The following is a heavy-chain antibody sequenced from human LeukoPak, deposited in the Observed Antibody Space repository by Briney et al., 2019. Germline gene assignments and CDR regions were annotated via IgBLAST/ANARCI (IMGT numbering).Heavy chain of an antibody. CDR1: GGSISSYY. CDR3: ARAAPTALNYMDV. J-gene: IGHJ6*03. V-gene: IGHV4-59*12. CDR2: IYYSGST. Sequence: SETLSLTCTVSGGSISSYYWSWIRQPPGKGLEWIGYIYYSGSTNYNPSLKSRVTMSVDTSKNQFSLKLSSVTAADTAVYYCARAAPTALNYMDVWGKGTTVTVSS.